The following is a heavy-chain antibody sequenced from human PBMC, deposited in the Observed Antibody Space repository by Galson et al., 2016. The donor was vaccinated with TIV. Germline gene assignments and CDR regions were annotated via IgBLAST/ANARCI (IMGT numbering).Heavy chain of an antibody. J-gene: IGHJ3*01. CDR2: IDPSDSST. D-gene: IGHD3-10*01. V-gene: IGHV5-10-1*01. CDR3: VRNMIRAFFAFEF. CDR1: GYNFKSYW. Sequence: QSGAEVKKPGESLRISCKAIGYNFKSYWISWVRQMPGKGLEWLGRIDPSDSSTNYSPSFRGHVTISTDNSISTAYLQWNSLKASDTSIYYCVRNMIRAFFAFEFWGQGTVATVSS.